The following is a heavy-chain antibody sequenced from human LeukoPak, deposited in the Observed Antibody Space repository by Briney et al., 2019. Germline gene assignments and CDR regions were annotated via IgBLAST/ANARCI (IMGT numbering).Heavy chain of an antibody. J-gene: IGHJ4*02. CDR3: AREGNGLLSKDFDY. Sequence: ASMKVSCKSSGFTFTDYYIHWVPQAPGQGLEWVGYIGPHSSATSSPQEFQGRVTMTRDTSMSTAYMELTRLTSDDTAVYYCAREGNGLLSKDFDYWGQGTLVTVSS. CDR2: IGPHSSAT. V-gene: IGHV1-2*02. CDR1: GFTFTDYY. D-gene: IGHD2/OR15-2a*01.